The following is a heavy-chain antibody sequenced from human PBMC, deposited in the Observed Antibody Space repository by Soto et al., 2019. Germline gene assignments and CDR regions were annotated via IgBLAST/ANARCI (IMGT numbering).Heavy chain of an antibody. Sequence: QVQLQQWGAGLLKPSETLSLSCAVYGESFSGYYWSWIRQPPGKGLEWIGEINRSGTTKYNPSLKSRVXXSXDXXKHQCSLKLSSVTAADTAVYYCARGRDLGGTYLDYWGQGTLVTVSS. D-gene: IGHD1-1*01. CDR2: INRSGTT. V-gene: IGHV4-34*02. CDR1: GESFSGYY. J-gene: IGHJ4*02. CDR3: ARGRDLGGTYLDY.